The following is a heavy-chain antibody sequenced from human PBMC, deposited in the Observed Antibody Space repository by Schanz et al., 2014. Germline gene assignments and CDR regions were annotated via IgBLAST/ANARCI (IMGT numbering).Heavy chain of an antibody. J-gene: IGHJ3*02. CDR3: ARKMKLGVYGGKGHDSLDI. D-gene: IGHD4-17*01. CDR1: GFTFDEFA. CDR2: ISRNSASI. V-gene: IGHV3-9*01. Sequence: EVQLVESGGGLVQPGGSLRLSCAASGFTFDEFAMHWVRQSPGKGLEWVSGISRNSASIGYADSVTGRFTISRDNAKNTLYLQMNTLRAEDTAVYYCARKMKLGVYGGKGHDSLDIWGQGTMVTVSS.